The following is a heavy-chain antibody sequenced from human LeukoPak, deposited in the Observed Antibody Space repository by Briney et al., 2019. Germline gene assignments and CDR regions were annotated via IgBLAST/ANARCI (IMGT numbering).Heavy chain of an antibody. V-gene: IGHV4-39*07. CDR1: GASISSSGYF. CDR3: ARVTRISDF. Sequence: SETLSLTCTVSGASISSSGYFWGWIRQPPGKGLEWIASISYNGTTYYNPSLNSRVTISADTSNNHFSLKLTSVTAADTAVYFCARVTRISDFWGQGTLVTVSS. J-gene: IGHJ4*02. CDR2: ISYNGTT. D-gene: IGHD2/OR15-2a*01.